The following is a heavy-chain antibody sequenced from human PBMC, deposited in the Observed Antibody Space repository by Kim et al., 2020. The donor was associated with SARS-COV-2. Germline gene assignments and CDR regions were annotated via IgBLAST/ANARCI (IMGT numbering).Heavy chain of an antibody. J-gene: IGHJ4*02. D-gene: IGHD2-21*01. CDR3: MKGGWGWIWDY. CDR2: IDGSDGTT. V-gene: IGHV3-23*01. CDR1: GFTFFGYA. Sequence: GGSLRLSCTTSGFTFFGYAMSWVRQAPGKGLEWVSSIDGSDGTTYYVDSVKGRFSIPRDNSKNTLYLQMSTLRADDTAVYYCMKGGWGWIWDYWGQGTL.